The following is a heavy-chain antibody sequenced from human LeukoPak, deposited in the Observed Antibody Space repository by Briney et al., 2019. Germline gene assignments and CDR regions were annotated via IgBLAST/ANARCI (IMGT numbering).Heavy chain of an antibody. J-gene: IGHJ3*02. CDR2: ISGSGGST. D-gene: IGHD3-10*01. V-gene: IGHV3-23*01. CDR1: GFTFSSYA. CDR3: AKGVAYYGSGSYAFAI. Sequence: PGGSLRLSCAASGFTFSSYAMSWVRQAPGKGLEWVSTISGSGGSTYYADSVKGRFTISRDNSKNTLYLQMNSLRAEDTAVYYCAKGVAYYGSGSYAFAIWGQGTMVTVSS.